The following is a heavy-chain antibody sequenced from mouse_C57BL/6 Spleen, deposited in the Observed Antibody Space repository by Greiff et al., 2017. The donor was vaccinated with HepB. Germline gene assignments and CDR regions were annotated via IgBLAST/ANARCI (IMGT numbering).Heavy chain of an antibody. CDR3: ARDPVYYDYDGGFAY. J-gene: IGHJ3*01. D-gene: IGHD2-4*01. V-gene: IGHV3-6*01. Sequence: EVQRVESGPGLVKPSQSLSLTCSVTGYSITSGYYWNWIRQFPGNKLEWMGYISYDGSNNYNPSFKNRISITRDTSKNQFFLKLNSVTTEDTATYYCARDPVYYDYDGGFAYWGQGTLVTVSA. CDR2: ISYDGSN. CDR1: GYSITSGYY.